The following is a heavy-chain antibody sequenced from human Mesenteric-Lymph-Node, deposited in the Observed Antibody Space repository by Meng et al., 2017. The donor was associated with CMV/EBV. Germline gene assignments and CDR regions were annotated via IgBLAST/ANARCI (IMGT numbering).Heavy chain of an antibody. CDR2: IIPILGIA. CDR1: GGTFSSYT. Sequence: QVQLVPSGAAVKKPGYSVTVSCKASGGTFSSYTISWVRQAPGQGLEWMGRIIPILGIANYAQKFQGRVTITADKSTSTAYMELSSLRSEDTAVYYCAGGIAAAGSRWFDPWGQGTLVTVSS. CDR3: AGGIAAAGSRWFDP. J-gene: IGHJ5*02. D-gene: IGHD6-13*01. V-gene: IGHV1-69*02.